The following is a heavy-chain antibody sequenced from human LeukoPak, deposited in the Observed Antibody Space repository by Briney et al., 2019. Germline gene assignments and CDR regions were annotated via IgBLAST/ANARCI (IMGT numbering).Heavy chain of an antibody. CDR3: ASRDSSGYWFDY. J-gene: IGHJ4*02. CDR1: GGSFSGYY. Sequence: SETLSLTCAVYGGSFSGYYWSWIRQPPGKGLEWIGEINHSGSTNYNPSLKSRVTISVDTSKNQFSLKLSSVTAADTAVYYCASRDSSGYWFDYWGQGTLVTASS. CDR2: INHSGST. V-gene: IGHV4-34*01. D-gene: IGHD3-22*01.